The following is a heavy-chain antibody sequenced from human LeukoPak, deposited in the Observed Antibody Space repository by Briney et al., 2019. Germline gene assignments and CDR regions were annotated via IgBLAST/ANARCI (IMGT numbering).Heavy chain of an antibody. J-gene: IGHJ6*02. CDR2: ISAYNGDT. Sequence: VASVKVSCKASGYTFTSYGISWVRQAPGQGLEWMGWISAYNGDTNYAQKFQGRVTMTTDTSTSTAYMELRSLRSDDTAVYYCATFYGSGRGTYYYYGMDIWGQGTTVIVSS. D-gene: IGHD3-10*01. CDR1: GYTFTSYG. CDR3: ATFYGSGRGTYYYYGMDI. V-gene: IGHV1-18*01.